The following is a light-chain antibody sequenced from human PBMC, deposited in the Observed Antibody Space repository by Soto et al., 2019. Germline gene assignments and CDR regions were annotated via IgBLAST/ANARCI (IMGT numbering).Light chain of an antibody. Sequence: QSVLTQARAVSGCPGQSVTISCTGTSSDVGGYNYVSWYQQHPGKAPKLMIYDVNLRPSGVPDRFSGSKSGNTASLTISGLQTEDEADYYCCSYAGSYTYVFATGTKVTVL. CDR2: DVN. CDR1: SSDVGGYNY. CDR3: CSYAGSYTYV. J-gene: IGLJ1*01. V-gene: IGLV2-11*01.